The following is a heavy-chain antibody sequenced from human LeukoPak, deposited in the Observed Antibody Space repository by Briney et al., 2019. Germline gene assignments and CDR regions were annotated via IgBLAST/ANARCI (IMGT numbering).Heavy chain of an antibody. CDR2: INTDGRST. CDR1: GFTFNSYW. D-gene: IGHD5-18*01. V-gene: IGHV3-74*01. CDR3: ARGGIYSYDPADY. Sequence: GGSLRLSCAASGFTFNSYWMHWVRQGPGKGLVWVSRINTDGRSTSYAESVKGRFTVSRDNAKNALYLQMNSLRAEDAAVYYCARGGIYSYDPADYWGQGTLVTVSS. J-gene: IGHJ4*02.